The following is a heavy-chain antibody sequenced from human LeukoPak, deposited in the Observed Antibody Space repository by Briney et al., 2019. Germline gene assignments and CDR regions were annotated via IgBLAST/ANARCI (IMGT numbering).Heavy chain of an antibody. J-gene: IGHJ6*02. V-gene: IGHV3-23*01. CDR1: GFTFSSYA. Sequence: GGSLRLSCAASGFTFSSYAMSWVRQAPGKGLEWVSAISGSGGSTYYADSVKGRFTISRDNSKNTLYLQMNSLRAEDTAVYYCARRSRGNYDFWSGYFPAHYYYYGMDVWGQGTTVTVSS. CDR2: ISGSGGST. D-gene: IGHD3-3*01. CDR3: ARRSRGNYDFWSGYFPAHYYYYGMDV.